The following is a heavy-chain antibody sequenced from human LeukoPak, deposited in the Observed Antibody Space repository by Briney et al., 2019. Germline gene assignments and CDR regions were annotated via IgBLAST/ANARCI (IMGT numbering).Heavy chain of an antibody. D-gene: IGHD2-15*01. J-gene: IGHJ3*01. CDR2: SSGPGGTT. V-gene: IGHV3-23*01. Sequence: GGSLRLSCGTSGFSFSNFAMSWVRRAPRKGLEWVSTSSGPGGTTFYEESVKGRFLISRDKSKNTLYLQMSSLRAEDTALYYCAKDRSCSGGTCLDAFDVWGQGTMVTVSS. CDR1: GFSFSNFA. CDR3: AKDRSCSGGTCLDAFDV.